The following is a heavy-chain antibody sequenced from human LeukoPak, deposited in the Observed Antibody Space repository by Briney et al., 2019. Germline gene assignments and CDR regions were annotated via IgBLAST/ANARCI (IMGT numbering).Heavy chain of an antibody. V-gene: IGHV1-69*04. D-gene: IGHD6-13*01. J-gene: IGHJ6*02. Sequence: SVKVSCKASGGTFSSYAISWVRQAPGQGLEWVGRIIPILGIANYAQKFQGRVTITADRSTSTAYMELSSLRSEDTAVYYCARTAGTGIYGKDVWGQGTTVTVSS. CDR1: GGTFSSYA. CDR2: IIPILGIA. CDR3: ARTAGTGIYGKDV.